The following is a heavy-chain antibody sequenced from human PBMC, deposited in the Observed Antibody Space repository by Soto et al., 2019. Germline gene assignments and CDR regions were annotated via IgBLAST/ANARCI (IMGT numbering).Heavy chain of an antibody. CDR1: GGTFSSYA. J-gene: IGHJ4*02. V-gene: IGHV1-18*01. CDR2: ISAYNGNT. D-gene: IGHD3-22*01. CDR3: ARDWYYYDSSGYYPPFDY. Sequence: ASVKVSCKASGGTFSSYAISWVRQAPGQGLEWMGWISAYNGNTNYAQKLQGRVTMTTDTSTSTAYMELRSLRSDDTAVYYCARDWYYYDSSGYYPPFDYWGQGTLVTVSS.